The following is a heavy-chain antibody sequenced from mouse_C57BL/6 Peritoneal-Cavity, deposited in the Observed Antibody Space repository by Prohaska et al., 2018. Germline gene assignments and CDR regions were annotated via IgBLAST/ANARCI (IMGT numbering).Heavy chain of an antibody. CDR2: IRNKANCYTT. CDR3: ARSTVVFDY. Sequence: EVKLVESGGGLVQPGGSLSLSCAAAGFTFTDYYMSWVRQPPGKVLEWLGFIRNKANCYTTEYSASVKGRFTISRDNSQSILYLQMNALRAEDSATYYCARSTVVFDYWGQGTTLTVSS. D-gene: IGHD1-1*01. CDR1: GFTFTDYY. V-gene: IGHV7-3*01. J-gene: IGHJ2*01.